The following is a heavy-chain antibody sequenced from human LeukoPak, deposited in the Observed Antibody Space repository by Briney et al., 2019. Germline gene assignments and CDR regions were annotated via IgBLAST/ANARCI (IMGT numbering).Heavy chain of an antibody. V-gene: IGHV4-30-2*01. CDR2: IYHSGST. CDR1: GGSISSGGYS. D-gene: IGHD3-22*01. J-gene: IGHJ6*02. Sequence: SETLSLTCAVSGGSISSGGYSWSWIRQPPGKGLEWIGYIYHSGSTYYNPSLKSRVTILVDRSKNQFSLKLSSVTAADTAVYYCAREGRDYDSSGYPYYYYSMDVWGQGTTVPVSS. CDR3: AREGRDYDSSGYPYYYYSMDV.